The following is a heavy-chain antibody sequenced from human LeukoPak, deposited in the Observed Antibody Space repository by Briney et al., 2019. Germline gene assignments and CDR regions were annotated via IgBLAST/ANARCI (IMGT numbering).Heavy chain of an antibody. J-gene: IGHJ4*02. V-gene: IGHV4-4*07. CDR1: GVSISNYY. Sequence: PSETLSLTCTVSGVSISNYYWSWIRQPAGKGLEWIGRIYSSGSTNYNPSLKSLVTMSVDTSKNQFSLKLTSVTAADTAVYYCARGVSSGYYSVYYFDHWGQGTLVTVSS. CDR3: ARGVSSGYYSVYYFDH. CDR2: IYSSGST. D-gene: IGHD3-22*01.